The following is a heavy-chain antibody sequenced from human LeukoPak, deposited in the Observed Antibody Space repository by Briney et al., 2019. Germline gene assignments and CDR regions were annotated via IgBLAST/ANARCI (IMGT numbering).Heavy chain of an antibody. J-gene: IGHJ4*02. CDR3: ARNVGWYSHDS. D-gene: IGHD6-19*01. Sequence: SETLSLTCTVSGGSISSYYWSWFGQPPGKGLEWIGYIYYSGSTNYNPSLKSRVTISVDTSKNQFSLKLSSVTAADTAVYYCARNVGWYSHDSWGQGTLVTVSS. CDR1: GGSISSYY. V-gene: IGHV4-59*08. CDR2: IYYSGST.